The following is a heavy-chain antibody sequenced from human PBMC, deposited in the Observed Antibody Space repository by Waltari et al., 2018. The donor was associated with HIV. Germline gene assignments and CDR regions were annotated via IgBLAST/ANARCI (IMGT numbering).Heavy chain of an antibody. J-gene: IGHJ5*01. CDR2: FSNSGSPI. CDR1: GFRLSSYE. Sequence: EVQLVESGGGLVQPGGSLRLSCAASGFRLSSYEMNWVRQAPGKGLEWISYFSNSGSPIYYAGSVRGRFTISRDSDKNSLFLQMNSLRVEDTAVYYCARGWFDSWGQGTMVTVSS. CDR3: ARGWFDS. V-gene: IGHV3-48*03.